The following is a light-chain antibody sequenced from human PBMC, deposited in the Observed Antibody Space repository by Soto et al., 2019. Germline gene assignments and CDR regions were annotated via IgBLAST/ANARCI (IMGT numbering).Light chain of an antibody. CDR2: AAS. J-gene: IGKJ1*01. V-gene: IGKV1-39*01. Sequence: DFQLPQAPSSLSASVGDRVTITCRASQSMGSYLNWYQQKPGKAPKLLIYAASSLQSGVPSRFSGSGSGTDFTLTISSLQPEDFATYYCQQSFSTPWTFGQGTKVDI. CDR1: QSMGSY. CDR3: QQSFSTPWT.